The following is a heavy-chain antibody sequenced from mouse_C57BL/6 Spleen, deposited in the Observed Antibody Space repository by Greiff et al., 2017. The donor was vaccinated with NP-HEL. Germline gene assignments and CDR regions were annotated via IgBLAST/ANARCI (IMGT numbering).Heavy chain of an antibody. D-gene: IGHD2-5*01. CDR1: GYTFTSYW. V-gene: IGHV1-64*01. CDR2: IHPNSGST. CDR3: AKGDYSNYEDYAMDY. J-gene: IGHJ4*01. Sequence: VQLQQSGAELVKPGASVKLSCKASGYTFTSYWMHWVKQRPGQGLEWIGMIHPNSGSTNYNEKFKSKATLTVDKSSSTAYMQLSSLTSEDSAVYYCAKGDYSNYEDYAMDYWGQGTSVTVSS.